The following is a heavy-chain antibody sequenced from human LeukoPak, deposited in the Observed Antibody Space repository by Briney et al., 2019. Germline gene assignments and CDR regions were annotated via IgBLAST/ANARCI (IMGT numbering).Heavy chain of an antibody. Sequence: GGSLRLSCAVSGFTFNNYWMNWVRQAPGKGLEWVANINEDGSDKYYVDSVKGRFAISRDNAKNSLYLQLNSLRAEDTAIYYCVKRFAESIVSEHWGQGTLVTVSS. CDR3: VKRFAESIVSEH. J-gene: IGHJ1*01. D-gene: IGHD2-15*01. CDR2: INEDGSDK. V-gene: IGHV3-7*03. CDR1: GFTFNNYW.